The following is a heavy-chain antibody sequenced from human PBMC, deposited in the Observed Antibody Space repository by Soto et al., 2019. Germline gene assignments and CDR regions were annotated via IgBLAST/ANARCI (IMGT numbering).Heavy chain of an antibody. V-gene: IGHV1-69*06. CDR1: GGTFSSYA. J-gene: IGHJ6*02. CDR3: ARDLSRLRYFEGPQAWDYGMDV. CDR2: IIPIFGTA. D-gene: IGHD3-9*01. Sequence: GASVKVSCKASGGTFSSYAISWVRQAPGQGLEWMGGIIPIFGTANYAQKFQGRVTITADKSTSTAYMELSSLRSEDTAVYYCARDLSRLRYFEGPQAWDYGMDVWGQGTTVTVSS.